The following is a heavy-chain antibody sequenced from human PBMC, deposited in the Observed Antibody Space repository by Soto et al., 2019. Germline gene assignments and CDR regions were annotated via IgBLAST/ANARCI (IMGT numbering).Heavy chain of an antibody. J-gene: IGHJ4*02. CDR2: IRSKAYGGTT. CDR1: GFTFGDYA. Sequence: EVQLVESGGGLVQPGRSLRLSCTASGFTFGDYAMSWVRQAPGKGLEWVGFIRSKAYGGTTEYAASVKGRFTISRDDSKSIAYLQMNSLKTEDTAVYYCTRVVAAAADGYFDYWGLGTLVTVSS. V-gene: IGHV3-49*04. CDR3: TRVVAAAADGYFDY. D-gene: IGHD6-13*01.